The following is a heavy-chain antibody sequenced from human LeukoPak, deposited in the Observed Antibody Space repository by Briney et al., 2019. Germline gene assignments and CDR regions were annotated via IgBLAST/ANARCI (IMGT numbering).Heavy chain of an antibody. CDR3: ARVGATIFPHYYYYYMDV. CDR1: GGSLSSSSYY. Sequence: SETLSLTCTVSGGSLSSSSYYWGWIRQPPGKGLEWIGSIYYSGSTYYNPSLKSRVTISVDTSKNQFSLKLSSVTAADTAVYYCARVGATIFPHYYYYYMDVWGKGTTVTVSS. CDR2: IYYSGST. V-gene: IGHV4-39*07. J-gene: IGHJ6*03. D-gene: IGHD3-3*01.